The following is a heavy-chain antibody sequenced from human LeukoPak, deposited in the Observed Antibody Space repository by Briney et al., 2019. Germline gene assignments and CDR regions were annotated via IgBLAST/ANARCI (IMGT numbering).Heavy chain of an antibody. J-gene: IGHJ4*02. D-gene: IGHD4-17*01. Sequence: PGGSLRLSCAASGFTVSSKYINWVRQAPGKGLEWVPLIYGSTSADYADSVKGRFTIFRDNSMNTVYLLMNSLRAEDTAIYYCARLNFGDDYWGQGTLVAVSS. CDR1: GFTVSSKY. V-gene: IGHV3-66*01. CDR2: IYGSTSA. CDR3: ARLNFGDDY.